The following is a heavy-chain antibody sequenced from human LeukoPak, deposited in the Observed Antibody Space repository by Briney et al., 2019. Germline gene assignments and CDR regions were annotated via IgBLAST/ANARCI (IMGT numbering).Heavy chain of an antibody. CDR1: GYTYSRHE. D-gene: IGHD3-9*01. CDR3: AREFGLRYVDWLLWGAFDI. Sequence: GGSLRLSCAASGYTYSRHEMNWVRQAPGKGLEWVSYISSSGSTIYYADSVKGRFTISRDNAKNSLYLQMNSLRAEDTAVYYCAREFGLRYVDWLLWGAFDIWGQGTMVTVSS. CDR2: ISSSGSTI. J-gene: IGHJ3*02. V-gene: IGHV3-48*03.